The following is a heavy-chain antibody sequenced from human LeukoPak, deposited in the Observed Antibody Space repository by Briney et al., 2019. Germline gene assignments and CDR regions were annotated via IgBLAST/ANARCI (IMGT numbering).Heavy chain of an antibody. D-gene: IGHD3-10*01. Sequence: GGSLRLSCAASGFTFDDYGMSWVRQAPGKGLEWVSGINWNGGSTGYADSVKGRFTISRDNAKNSLYLQMNSLRAEDTALCYCARESEGVITSSYYYYMDVWGKGTTVTVSS. V-gene: IGHV3-20*04. CDR1: GFTFDDYG. J-gene: IGHJ6*03. CDR3: ARESEGVITSSYYYYMDV. CDR2: INWNGGST.